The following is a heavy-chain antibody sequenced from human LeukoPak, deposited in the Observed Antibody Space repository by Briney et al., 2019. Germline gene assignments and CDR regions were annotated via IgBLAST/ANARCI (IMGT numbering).Heavy chain of an antibody. CDR3: ARENGHITMIDQWFVGAFDI. V-gene: IGHV3-30-3*01. CDR2: ISYDGSNK. D-gene: IGHD3-22*01. Sequence: PGGSLRLSCAASGFTFSSYAMHWVRQAPGKGLERVAVISYDGSNKYYAGSVKGRFTISRDNSKNTLYLQMNSLRAEDTAVYYCARENGHITMIDQWFVGAFDIWGQGTMVTVSS. CDR1: GFTFSSYA. J-gene: IGHJ3*02.